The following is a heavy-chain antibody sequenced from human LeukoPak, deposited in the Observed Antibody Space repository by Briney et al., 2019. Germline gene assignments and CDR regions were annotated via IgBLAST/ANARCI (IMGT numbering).Heavy chain of an antibody. V-gene: IGHV3-21*01. D-gene: IGHD6-19*01. J-gene: IGHJ3*02. Sequence: PGGSLRLSCAASGFTFSSYSMNWVRQAPGKGLEWVSSISSSSSYIYYADSVKGRFTISRDNAKNSLYLQMNSLRAEDTAVYYCARKGPSSGWYGAAFDIWGQGTMVTVSS. CDR1: GFTFSSYS. CDR3: ARKGPSSGWYGAAFDI. CDR2: ISSSSSYI.